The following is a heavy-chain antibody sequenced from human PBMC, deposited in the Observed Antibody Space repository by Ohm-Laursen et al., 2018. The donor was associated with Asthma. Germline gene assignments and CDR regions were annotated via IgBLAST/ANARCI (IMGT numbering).Heavy chain of an antibody. CDR1: GSSISSYY. CDR3: ARVGIAARVIDY. CDR2: FFLRGND. J-gene: IGHJ4*02. V-gene: IGHV4-59*01. D-gene: IGHD6-6*01. Sequence: SETLSLTCTVSGSSISSYYWIWIRQPPGKGLEWIGDFFLRGNDNYNPSLRSRVPMSMGTSRDQFSLNLRSVTAADTGVYYCARVGIAARVIDYWGQGTLVTVSS.